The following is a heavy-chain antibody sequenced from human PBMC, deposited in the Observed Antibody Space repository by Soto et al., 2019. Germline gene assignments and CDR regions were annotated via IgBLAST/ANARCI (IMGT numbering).Heavy chain of an antibody. Sequence: SETLSLTCTVSGGSISSSSYYWGWIRQPPGKGLEWIGSIYYSGSTYYNPSLKSRVTISVDTSKNQFSLKLSFVTAADTAVYYCARHVNDFWSGHYDRSLYYYYYMDVWGKGTTVTVSS. CDR2: IYYSGST. V-gene: IGHV4-39*01. CDR1: GGSISSSSYY. CDR3: ARHVNDFWSGHYDRSLYYYYYMDV. J-gene: IGHJ6*03. D-gene: IGHD3-3*01.